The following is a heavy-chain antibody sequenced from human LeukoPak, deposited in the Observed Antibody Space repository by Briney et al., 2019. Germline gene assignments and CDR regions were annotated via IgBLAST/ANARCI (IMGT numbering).Heavy chain of an antibody. V-gene: IGHV3-23*01. D-gene: IGHD2-15*01. CDR1: GFTFSSYA. J-gene: IGHJ4*02. CDR3: AKDHCSGGSCYSY. Sequence: GGSLRLSCAASGFTFSSYAMSWVRQAPGKGLEWVLAISGSGGSTYYADSVKGRFTISRDNSKNTLYLQMNSLRAEDTAVYYCAKDHCSGGSCYSYWGQGTLVTVSS. CDR2: ISGSGGST.